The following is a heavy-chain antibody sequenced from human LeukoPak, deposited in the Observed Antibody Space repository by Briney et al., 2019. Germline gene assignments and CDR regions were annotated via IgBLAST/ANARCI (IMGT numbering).Heavy chain of an antibody. Sequence: SGPTLANPTQTLTLTCTFSGFSLSTSGMCVSWIRQPPGKALEWLALIDWDDDKYYSTSLKTRLTISKDTSKNQVVLTMTNMDPVDTATYYCARKAVAGTEWYFDLWGRGTLVTVSS. CDR2: IDWDDDK. J-gene: IGHJ2*01. CDR1: GFSLSTSGMC. CDR3: ARKAVAGTEWYFDL. D-gene: IGHD6-19*01. V-gene: IGHV2-70*01.